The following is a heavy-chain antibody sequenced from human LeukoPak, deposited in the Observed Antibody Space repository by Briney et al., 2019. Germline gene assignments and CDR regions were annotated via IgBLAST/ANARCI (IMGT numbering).Heavy chain of an antibody. CDR1: GFTFSSYA. CDR2: ISGSGGST. D-gene: IGHD6-13*01. CDR3: AKDRSRIAAAGYFDY. Sequence: GGSLRLSCAASGFTFSSYAMSWARQAPGKGLEWVSAISGSGGSTYYADSVKGRFTISRDNSKNTLYLQMNSLRAEDTAVYYCAKDRSRIAAAGYFDYWGQGTLVTVSS. J-gene: IGHJ4*02. V-gene: IGHV3-23*01.